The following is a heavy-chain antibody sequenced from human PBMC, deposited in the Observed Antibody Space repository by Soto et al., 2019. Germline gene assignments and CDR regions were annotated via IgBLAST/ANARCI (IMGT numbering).Heavy chain of an antibody. V-gene: IGHV3-23*01. J-gene: IGHJ6*02. Sequence: GGSLRLSCAASGFTFSSYATSWVRQAPGKGLEWVSAVSGSGGSTYYADSVKGRFTISRDNSKNTLFLQMNSLRAEDTAVYYCAKVYGDDHYYGMDVWGQGTTVTVSS. CDR1: GFTFSSYA. CDR2: VSGSGGST. D-gene: IGHD4-17*01. CDR3: AKVYGDDHYYGMDV.